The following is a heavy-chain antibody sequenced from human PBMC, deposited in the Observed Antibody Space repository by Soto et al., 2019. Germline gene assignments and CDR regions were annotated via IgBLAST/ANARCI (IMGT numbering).Heavy chain of an antibody. J-gene: IGHJ4*02. CDR1: GGTFNTYA. Sequence: QVHLVQSGAEMKKPGSSVKVSCQSSGGTFNTYAMNWVRQAPGQGPEWMGDISPMFGAANYAPKVQGRVTITADESTSTSYMQLSSVTSEDTALYFCAREVQVHTPAFVYWGQGTLVTVSS. V-gene: IGHV1-69*19. D-gene: IGHD3-10*01. CDR2: ISPMFGAA. CDR3: AREVQVHTPAFVY.